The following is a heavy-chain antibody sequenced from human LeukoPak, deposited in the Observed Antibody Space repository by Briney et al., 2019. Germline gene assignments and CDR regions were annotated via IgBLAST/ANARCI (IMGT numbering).Heavy chain of an antibody. CDR2: IWYDGSNK. Sequence: GGSLRFSCAASGFTFSSYGMHWVRQAPGKGLEWVAVIWYDGSNKYYADSVKGRFTISRDNSKNTLYLQMNSLRAEDTAVYYCARDLPGDYYDSSGTIDYWGQGTLVTVSS. D-gene: IGHD3-22*01. CDR3: ARDLPGDYYDSSGTIDY. CDR1: GFTFSSYG. J-gene: IGHJ4*02. V-gene: IGHV3-33*01.